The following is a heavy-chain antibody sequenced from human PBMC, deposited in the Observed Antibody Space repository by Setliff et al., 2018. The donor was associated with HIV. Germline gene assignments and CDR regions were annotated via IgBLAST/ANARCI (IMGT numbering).Heavy chain of an antibody. CDR1: GGSIISGGYY. CDR3: ARGQGAFPAPHYMDV. Sequence: SETLSLTCTVSGGSIISGGYYWSWIRQHPGKGLEWIGYIYYSGSTYYNPSLKSRVTISIDTSKNQFSLKLRSVTAADTAVYYCARGQGAFPAPHYMDVWAKGTTVTVSS. J-gene: IGHJ6*03. CDR2: IYYSGST. V-gene: IGHV4-31*03. D-gene: IGHD3-16*01.